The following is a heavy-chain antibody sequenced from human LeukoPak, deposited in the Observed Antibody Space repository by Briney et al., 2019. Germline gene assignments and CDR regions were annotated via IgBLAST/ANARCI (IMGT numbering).Heavy chain of an antibody. CDR2: ISSSGSTI. Sequence: SGGSLRLSCAASGFTFSDYYMSWIRQAPGKGLQWVSYISSSGSTIYYADSVKGRFTISRDNAKNSLYLQMNSLRAEDTAVYYCAKRWYYYDSSGYSTDPVDYWGQGTLVTVSS. D-gene: IGHD3-22*01. V-gene: IGHV3-11*01. J-gene: IGHJ4*02. CDR1: GFTFSDYY. CDR3: AKRWYYYDSSGYSTDPVDY.